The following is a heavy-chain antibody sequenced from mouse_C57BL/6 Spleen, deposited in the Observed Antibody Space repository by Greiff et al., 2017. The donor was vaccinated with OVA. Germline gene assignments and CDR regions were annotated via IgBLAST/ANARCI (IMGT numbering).Heavy chain of an antibody. CDR3: ARAHYYGSRGDWYFDV. V-gene: IGHV5-16*01. Sequence: EVKVVESEGGLVQPGSSMKLSCTASGFTFSDYYMAWVRQVPEKGLEWVANINYDGSSTYYLDSLKSRFIISRDNAKNILYLQMSSLKSEDTATYYCARAHYYGSRGDWYFDVWGTGTTVTVSS. J-gene: IGHJ1*03. CDR1: GFTFSDYY. D-gene: IGHD1-1*01. CDR2: INYDGSST.